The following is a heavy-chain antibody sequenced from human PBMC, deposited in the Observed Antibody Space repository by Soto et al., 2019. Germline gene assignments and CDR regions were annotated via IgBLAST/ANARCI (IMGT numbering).Heavy chain of an antibody. Sequence: LETQSLTCAVYGATLSGFYWNWIRQPPGKGLEWIGEINHSGSTSYNPSLKSRVTISVDMSKNQFSLKLTSVTASDTAVYYSARPKGMDGWGKGPPVTVSS. J-gene: IGHJ6*04. V-gene: IGHV4-34*01. CDR2: INHSGST. CDR3: ARPKGMDG. CDR1: GATLSGFY.